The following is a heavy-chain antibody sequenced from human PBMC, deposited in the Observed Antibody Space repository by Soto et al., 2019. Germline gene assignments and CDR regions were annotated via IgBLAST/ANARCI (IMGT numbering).Heavy chain of an antibody. CDR1: GGAFRTYG. V-gene: IGHV1-69*12. D-gene: IGHD3-22*01. CDR2: IIPILRTA. Sequence: QVQLVQSGAEMKKPGSSVKVSCRASGGAFRTYGFSWVRQAPGQGLEWMGVIIPILRTADYAQKFQGRVSITEAESTSTVYMELRRLTSDDTAMYFCARDYDDSSGYFSGWGQGTLVTVSS. J-gene: IGHJ4*02. CDR3: ARDYDDSSGYFSG.